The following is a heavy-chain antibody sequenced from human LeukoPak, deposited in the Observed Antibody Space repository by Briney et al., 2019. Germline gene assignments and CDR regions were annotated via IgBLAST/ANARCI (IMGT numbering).Heavy chain of an antibody. CDR1: GFTFSNAW. CDR3: TTEAAAAGNFDY. Sequence: PGGSLRLSCAASGFTFSNAWMSWVRQAPGKGLEWVGRIKSKTDGGTTDYAAPVKGRFTISRDDSKNTLYLQMNSLKTEDTAVYYCTTEAAAAGNFDYWGQGTLVTVSS. CDR2: IKSKTDGGTT. J-gene: IGHJ4*02. D-gene: IGHD6-13*01. V-gene: IGHV3-15*01.